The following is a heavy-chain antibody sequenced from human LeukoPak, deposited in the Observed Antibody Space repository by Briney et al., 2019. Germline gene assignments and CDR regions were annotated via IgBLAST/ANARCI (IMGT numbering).Heavy chain of an antibody. D-gene: IGHD3-10*01. V-gene: IGHV4-39*01. CDR3: ARAVWFGELLQGPSDYYYYMDV. J-gene: IGHJ6*03. CDR1: GGSISSSSYY. Sequence: SETLSLTCTVSGGSISSSSYYWGWVRQPPGKGLEWIVSIYYSGSTYYNPSLKSRVTISVDTSKHQFSLKLSSVTAADTAVYYCARAVWFGELLQGPSDYYYYMDVWGKGTTVTVSS. CDR2: IYYSGST.